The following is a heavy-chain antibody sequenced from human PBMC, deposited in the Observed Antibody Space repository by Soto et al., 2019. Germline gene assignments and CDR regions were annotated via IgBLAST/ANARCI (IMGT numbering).Heavy chain of an antibody. CDR1: GFTFDDYA. V-gene: IGHV3-9*01. CDR2: ISGNSGSI. D-gene: IGHD2-2*01. CDR3: AKDGRGGDSVLVPETHTTPRYYYCGMDV. J-gene: IGHJ6*02. Sequence: EVQLVESGGGLVQPGRSLRLSCAASGFTFDDYAMHLVSQAPGKGLEWVSGISGNSGSIVYADSVKGRLTVSRDNAKNSRYMQMNSLVAEDTALYYCAKDGRGGDSVLVPETHTTPRYYYCGMDVWGQGTTVTVSS.